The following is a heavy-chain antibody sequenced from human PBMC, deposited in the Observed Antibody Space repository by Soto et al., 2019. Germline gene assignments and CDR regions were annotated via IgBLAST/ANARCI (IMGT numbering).Heavy chain of an antibody. CDR1: AGSINSNRYY. CDR2: IYYSGTT. D-gene: IGHD1-26*01. V-gene: IGHV4-39*01. Sequence: ETLSLTCTVSAGSINSNRYYWGWIRQPPGKGLEWIGDIYYSGTTFYNPSLKSRVTMSVDTSKNQFSLKLSSVTAADTSVFLCASRYAGSYHFDSCGQGTLVTVSS. J-gene: IGHJ4*02. CDR3: ASRYAGSYHFDS.